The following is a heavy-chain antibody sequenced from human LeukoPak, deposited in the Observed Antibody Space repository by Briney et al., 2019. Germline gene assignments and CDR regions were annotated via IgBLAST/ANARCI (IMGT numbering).Heavy chain of an antibody. D-gene: IGHD6-13*01. CDR2: INPNSGGT. CDR1: GYTFTSYS. CDR3: ARETSIAAAGIPHY. J-gene: IGHJ4*02. V-gene: IGHV1-2*02. Sequence: ASVKVSCKASGYTFTSYSMHWVRQAPGQGLEWMGWINPNSGGTNYAQKFQGRVTMTRDTSISTAYMELSRLRSDDTAVYYCARETSIAAAGIPHYWGQGTLVTVSS.